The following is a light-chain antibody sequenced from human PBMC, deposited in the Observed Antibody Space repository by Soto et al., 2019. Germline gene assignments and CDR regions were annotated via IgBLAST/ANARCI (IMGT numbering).Light chain of an antibody. V-gene: IGKV1-9*01. Sequence: QLTQSPSSLSASVGDRVTITCRASQAFTRYLAWYQQKAGKAPKLLIYGASTLQSGVPSRFSGFGSGTEFTLTISSLQPEDFATYHCQQLQRTPFTFGPGTTVDV. CDR1: QAFTRY. CDR3: QQLQRTPFT. J-gene: IGKJ3*01. CDR2: GAS.